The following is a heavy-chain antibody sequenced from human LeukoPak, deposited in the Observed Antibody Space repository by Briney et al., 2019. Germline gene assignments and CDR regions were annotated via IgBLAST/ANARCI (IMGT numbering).Heavy chain of an antibody. Sequence: SETLSLTCTVSGGSISDYYWNWMRQPPGKGLEWIGSIYYSGSTYYNPSLKSRVTISVDTSKNQFSLKLSSVTAADTAVHYCARRGVAPLFDYWGQGTLVTVSS. D-gene: IGHD3-10*01. CDR3: ARRGVAPLFDY. CDR1: GGSISDYY. CDR2: IYYSGST. V-gene: IGHV4-59*05. J-gene: IGHJ4*02.